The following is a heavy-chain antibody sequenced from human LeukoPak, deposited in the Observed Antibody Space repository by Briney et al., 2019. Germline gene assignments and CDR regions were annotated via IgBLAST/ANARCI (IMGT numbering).Heavy chain of an antibody. V-gene: IGHV3-48*01. CDR1: GFTFSSYS. CDR3: AKCLGSGSYSYPYYYYMDV. CDR2: ISSSSSTT. Sequence: PGGSLRLSCVASGFTFSSYSMNWVRQAPGKGLEWVSYISSSSSTTYYADSVKGRFTISRDNSKNTLYLQMNSLRAEDTAVYYCAKCLGSGSYSYPYYYYMDVWGKGTTVTISS. D-gene: IGHD3-10*01. J-gene: IGHJ6*03.